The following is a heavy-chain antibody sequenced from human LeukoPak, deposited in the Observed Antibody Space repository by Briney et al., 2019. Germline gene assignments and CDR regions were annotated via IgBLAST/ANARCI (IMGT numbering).Heavy chain of an antibody. V-gene: IGHV3-23*01. CDR2: ISDGGSIT. J-gene: IGHJ4*02. CDR1: GFTFSDYG. Sequence: GGTLRLSCAASGFTFSDYGMSWVRQAPGKGLEWVSTISDGGSITYYADSVKGRFTISRDNSKNTLFLQMSSLRAEDTAVYYCANMPTGGYYFDYWGQGTLVTVSS. D-gene: IGHD7-27*01. CDR3: ANMPTGGYYFDY.